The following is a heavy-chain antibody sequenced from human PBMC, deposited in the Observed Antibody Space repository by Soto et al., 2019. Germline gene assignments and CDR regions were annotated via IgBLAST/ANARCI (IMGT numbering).Heavy chain of an antibody. CDR2: VYYRGRS. J-gene: IGHJ4*02. CDR3: VSQRTTVPTQAYFDY. CDR1: GGSFTNSSYY. V-gene: IGHV4-39*01. Sequence: SEALSVTGTVSGGSFTNSSYYWGWILQSPGKGLEWIGSVYYRGRSYSKSSVKSRVTISVDTSKNRFSMSLNSVTASDTAVYFCVSQRTTVPTQAYFDYWGPGALVTVSS. D-gene: IGHD4-17*01.